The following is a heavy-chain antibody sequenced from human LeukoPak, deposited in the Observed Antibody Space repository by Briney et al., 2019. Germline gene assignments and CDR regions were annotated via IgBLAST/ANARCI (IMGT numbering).Heavy chain of an antibody. CDR1: GFTFSSYA. D-gene: IGHD3-10*01. V-gene: IGHV3-15*01. Sequence: PGGSLRLSCAASGFTFSSYAMSWVRQAPGKGLEWVGRILSKTSGGTTDYATPVKGRFTISRDDSKNMLYLHMNSLQIEDTAVYYCADYYASGSYPPWGQGTLVTVSS. CDR2: ILSKTSGGTT. J-gene: IGHJ5*02. CDR3: ADYYASGSYPP.